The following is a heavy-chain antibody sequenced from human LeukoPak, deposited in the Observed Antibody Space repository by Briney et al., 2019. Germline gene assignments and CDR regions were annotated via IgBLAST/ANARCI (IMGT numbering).Heavy chain of an antibody. J-gene: IGHJ6*04. V-gene: IGHV3-23*01. CDR2: ITGSAADT. CDR3: AKPTVGSGSHYGLDV. D-gene: IGHD3-10*01. CDR1: GFTFSNYA. Sequence: GGSLRLSCAASGFTFSNYAMSWVRQAPGKRLEWVSAITGSAADTYSADPVKGRFTISRDNSRNTLYLQMNSLRAEDTAVYYCAKPTVGSGSHYGLDVWGKGTTVTVSS.